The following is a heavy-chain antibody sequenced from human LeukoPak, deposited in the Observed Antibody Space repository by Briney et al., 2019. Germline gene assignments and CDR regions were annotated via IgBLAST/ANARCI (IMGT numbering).Heavy chain of an antibody. J-gene: IGHJ4*02. CDR3: ARQRVGATTDFDY. CDR1: GFTFSSYW. D-gene: IGHD1-26*01. V-gene: IGHV3-7*04. Sequence: PGGSLRLSCAASGFTFSSYWMSWVREATGKGLEWVANIKQDGSDKYYVESVWGRFTISRDNAKNSLYLQMNSLRAEDTAVYHCARQRVGATTDFDYWGQGTLVTVSS. CDR2: IKQDGSDK.